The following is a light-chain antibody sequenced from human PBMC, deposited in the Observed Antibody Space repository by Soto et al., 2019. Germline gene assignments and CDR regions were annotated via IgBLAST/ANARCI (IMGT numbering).Light chain of an antibody. CDR1: QSVSSSY. V-gene: IGKV3-20*01. CDR2: GAS. J-gene: IGKJ1*01. Sequence: EIVLTQSPGTLSLSAGERATLSCRASQSVSSSYLAWYHQKPGQAPRLLIYGASSRATGIPDRCSGSGSGTDFTLTISRLEPEDFAVYYCQQYGNSPWTFGQGTKVEIK. CDR3: QQYGNSPWT.